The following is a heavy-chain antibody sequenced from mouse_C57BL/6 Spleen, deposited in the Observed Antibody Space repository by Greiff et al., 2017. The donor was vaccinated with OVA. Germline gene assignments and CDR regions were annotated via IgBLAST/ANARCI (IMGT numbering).Heavy chain of an antibody. CDR1: GYTFTSYW. D-gene: IGHD3-2*02. Sequence: QVQLQQPGAELVKPGASVKLTCKASGYTFTSYWMHWVKQRPGQGLEWIGMIHPNSGSTNYNEKFKSKATLTVDKSSSTAYMQLSSLTSEDAAVYDCARAGGGSSGYGYWGQGTTLTVSS. CDR3: ARAGGGSSGYGY. V-gene: IGHV1-64*01. CDR2: IHPNSGST. J-gene: IGHJ2*01.